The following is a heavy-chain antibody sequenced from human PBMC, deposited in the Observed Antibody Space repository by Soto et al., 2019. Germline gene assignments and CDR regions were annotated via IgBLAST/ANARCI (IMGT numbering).Heavy chain of an antibody. D-gene: IGHD6-13*01. CDR2: IYYSGST. V-gene: IGHV4-31*03. J-gene: IGHJ4*02. Sequence: PSETLSLTCTVSVGSISSGGYYWSWIRQHPGKGLEWIGYIYYSGSTYYTPSLKSRVTISVDTSKNQFSLKLSSVTAADTAVYYCAREYSSSWYSLFDYWGQGTLVTVSS. CDR1: VGSISSGGYY. CDR3: AREYSSSWYSLFDY.